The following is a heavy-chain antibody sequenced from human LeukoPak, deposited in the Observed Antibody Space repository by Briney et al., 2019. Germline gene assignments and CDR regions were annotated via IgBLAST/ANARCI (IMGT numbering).Heavy chain of an antibody. CDR3: ARTSMVRGVMEGNFDY. Sequence: GGSLRLSCAASGFTFSNAWMSWVRQAPGKGLEWVGRIKSKTDGGTTDYAAPVKGRFTISRDDSKNSLYLQMNSLKTEDTAVYYCARTSMVRGVMEGNFDYWGQGTLVTVSS. J-gene: IGHJ4*02. CDR2: IKSKTDGGTT. V-gene: IGHV3-15*01. CDR1: GFTFSNAW. D-gene: IGHD3-10*01.